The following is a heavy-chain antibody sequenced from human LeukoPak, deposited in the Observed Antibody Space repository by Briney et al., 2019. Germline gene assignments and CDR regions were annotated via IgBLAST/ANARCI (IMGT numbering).Heavy chain of an antibody. Sequence: GSLRLSCAASGFTFDDYAMHWVRQAPGKGLEWVSLISWDGGSTYYADSVKGRFTISRDNSKNSLYLQMNSLRTEDTALYYCARERGSSGYFDYWGQGTLVTVSS. CDR3: ARERGSSGYFDY. J-gene: IGHJ4*02. CDR1: GFTFDDYA. CDR2: ISWDGGST. D-gene: IGHD6-6*01. V-gene: IGHV3-43D*03.